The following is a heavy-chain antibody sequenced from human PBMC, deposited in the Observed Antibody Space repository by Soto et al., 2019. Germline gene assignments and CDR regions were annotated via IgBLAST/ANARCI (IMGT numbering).Heavy chain of an antibody. CDR3: AKSGSSSPGVIVS. D-gene: IGHD6-13*01. V-gene: IGHV4-39*01. J-gene: IGHJ5*02. CDR2: IYYSGST. CDR1: GCSISSSSYY. Sequence: SETLSLTCTVSGCSISSSSYYWGWIRQPPGKGLEWIGSIYYSGSTYYNPSLKSRVTISVDTSKNQFSLKLSSVTAADTAVYYCAKSGSSSPGVIVSWGQGTLVTVSS.